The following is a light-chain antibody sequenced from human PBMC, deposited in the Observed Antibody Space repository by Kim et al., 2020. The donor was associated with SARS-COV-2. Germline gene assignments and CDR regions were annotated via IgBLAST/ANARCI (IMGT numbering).Light chain of an antibody. CDR2: AAS. CDR3: LQYNGYPFT. Sequence: FASVGDRVTITCRASQGISNSLAWFQQKPGKVPKRLIYAASSLQSGVPSRFSGSGSGTEFTLTISLQPEDFGTYYCLQYNGYPFTFGGGTKVDIK. J-gene: IGKJ4*01. V-gene: IGKV1-17*03. CDR1: QGISNS.